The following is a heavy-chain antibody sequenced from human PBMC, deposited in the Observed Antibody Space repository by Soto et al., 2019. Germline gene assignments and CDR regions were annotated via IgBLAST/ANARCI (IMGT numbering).Heavy chain of an antibody. CDR2: TYYRSRWYN. CDR1: GDSVSGNSAA. V-gene: IGHV6-1*01. J-gene: IGHJ6*03. Sequence: PSQTLSLTCAISGDSVSGNSAAWNWIRLSPSRGLEWLARTYYRSRWYNDYAVSVRSRITVNADTSKNQFSLQLTSVTPEDTAIYYCAGTTSHHWLYMDVWGRGTTVTVPS. CDR3: AGTTSHHWLYMDV. D-gene: IGHD1-1*01.